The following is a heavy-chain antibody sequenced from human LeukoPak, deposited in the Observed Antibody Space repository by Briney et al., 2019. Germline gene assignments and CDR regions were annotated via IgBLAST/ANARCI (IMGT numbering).Heavy chain of an antibody. CDR3: ARARGYSYGYSDY. CDR1: GFTFSSYS. Sequence: GGSLRLSCAASGFTFSSYSMNWVRQAPGKGLEWVAYISSSSNTIDSADSVKGRFTISRDNAKNSLYLQVNSLIAEDTAVYYCARARGYSYGYSDYWGQGTLVTVCS. D-gene: IGHD5-18*01. J-gene: IGHJ4*02. V-gene: IGHV3-48*01. CDR2: ISSSSNTI.